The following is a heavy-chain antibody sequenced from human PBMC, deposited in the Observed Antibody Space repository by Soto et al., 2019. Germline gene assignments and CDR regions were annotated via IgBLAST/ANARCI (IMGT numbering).Heavy chain of an antibody. J-gene: IGHJ6*02. Sequence: GESLKISCKGSGYSFTSYWISWVRQMPGKGLEWMGRTDPSDSYTNYSPSFQGHVTISADKSISTAYLQWSSLKASDTAMYYCARHFYGSDRLDNGMDVWGQGTTVTVSS. CDR1: GYSFTSYW. V-gene: IGHV5-10-1*01. CDR3: ARHFYGSDRLDNGMDV. CDR2: TDPSDSYT. D-gene: IGHD3-10*01.